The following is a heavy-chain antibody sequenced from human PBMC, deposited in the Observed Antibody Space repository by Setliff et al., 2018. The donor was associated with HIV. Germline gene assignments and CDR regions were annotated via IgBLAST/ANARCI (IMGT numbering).Heavy chain of an antibody. CDR2: IYYSGST. CDR3: ASRVYYYDSSGYLREEGFDP. J-gene: IGHJ5*02. D-gene: IGHD3-22*01. CDR1: GYSISSGYY. Sequence: SETLSLTCAVSGYSISSGYYWGWIRQPPGKGLEWIGSIYYSGSTYYNPSLKSRVTISVDMSKNQFSLKLSSVTAADAAVYYCASRVYYYDSSGYLREEGFDPWGQGTLVTVSS. V-gene: IGHV4-38-2*01.